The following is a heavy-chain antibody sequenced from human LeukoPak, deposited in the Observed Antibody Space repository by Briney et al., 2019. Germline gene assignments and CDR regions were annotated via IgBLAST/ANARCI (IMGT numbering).Heavy chain of an antibody. D-gene: IGHD6-19*01. CDR1: GGSISSYY. V-gene: IGHV4-59*01. CDR3: ARVGAIAVNYFVY. J-gene: IGHJ4*02. Sequence: SETLSLTCTVSGGSISSYYWSWIRQPPGKGLEWIGYIYYSGSTNYNPSLKSRVTISVDTPKNQFSLKLSSVTAADTAVYYCARVGAIAVNYFVYWGQGALVTVSS. CDR2: IYYSGST.